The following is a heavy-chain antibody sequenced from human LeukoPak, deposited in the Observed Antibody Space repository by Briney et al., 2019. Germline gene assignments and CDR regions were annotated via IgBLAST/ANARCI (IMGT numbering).Heavy chain of an antibody. CDR1: GYTRTELS. CDR2: FDAEFGKT. J-gene: IGHJ4*02. Sequence: ASVKVSCKISGYTRTELSMHWVRQAPGKGLEWMGGFDAEFGKTIYAQRFQGGVTMTEDPSTGTAYMELSSLRSDDTAVYYCATEGLRYLHHWGQGTLVTISS. V-gene: IGHV1-24*01. D-gene: IGHD3-9*01. CDR3: ATEGLRYLHH.